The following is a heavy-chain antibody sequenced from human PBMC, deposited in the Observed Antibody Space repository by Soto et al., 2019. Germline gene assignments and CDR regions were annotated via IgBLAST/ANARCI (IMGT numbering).Heavy chain of an antibody. V-gene: IGHV1-2*04. J-gene: IGHJ4*02. D-gene: IGHD5-18*01. Sequence: ASVKVSCKASGYTFTGYYMHWVRQAPGQGLEWMGWINPNSGGTNYAQKFQGWVTMTRDTSISTAYMELSRLRSDDTAVYYCARGLATEIQLVDYWGQGTLVTVSS. CDR1: GYTFTGYY. CDR3: ARGLATEIQLVDY. CDR2: INPNSGGT.